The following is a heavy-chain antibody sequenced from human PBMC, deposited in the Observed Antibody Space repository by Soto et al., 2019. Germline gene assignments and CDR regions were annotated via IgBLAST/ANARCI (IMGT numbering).Heavy chain of an antibody. J-gene: IGHJ4*02. D-gene: IGHD2-21*01. CDR1: GFTFSSNW. V-gene: IGHV3-74*01. CDR3: ARDGEGF. Sequence: GGSLRLSCAASGFTFSSNWMHWVRRLPGRGLVRISRINTDGSETTYVDSVKGRFTISRDNPRNTLYLQMNSLRVEDTAVYYCARDGEGFWGQGTLVTVSS. CDR2: INTDGSET.